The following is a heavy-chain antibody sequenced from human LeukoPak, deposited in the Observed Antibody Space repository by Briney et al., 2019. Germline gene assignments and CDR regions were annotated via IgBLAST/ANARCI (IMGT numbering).Heavy chain of an antibody. CDR1: GFTFSTYS. CDR2: ISSTGTM. J-gene: IGHJ4*02. CDR3: ARDQGNWNIDF. D-gene: IGHD1/OR15-1a*01. V-gene: IGHV3-48*04. Sequence: GGSLRLSCAASGFTFSTYSMNWVRQAPGKGLEWVSYISSTGTMYSADSVKGRFTISRDNAKNSLYLQMNSLRAEDTAVYYCARDQGNWNIDFWGQGTLVTVSS.